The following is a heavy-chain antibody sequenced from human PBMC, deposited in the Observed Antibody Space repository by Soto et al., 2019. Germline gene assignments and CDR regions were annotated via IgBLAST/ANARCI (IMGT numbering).Heavy chain of an antibody. J-gene: IGHJ4*02. V-gene: IGHV1-8*01. CDR3: ARGRIGAAF. CDR2: MSPNSGKT. CDR1: GYTFTDYD. Sequence: QVQLVQSGAEVKKPGASVRVTCKTSGYTFTDYDVSGVRQASGQGLEWMGWMSPNSGKTGYVEKFQGRVTMPASTPLRTAYMELQSLRSEDTAVYFCARGRIGAAFWGQGTLVTVSS. D-gene: IGHD2-15*01.